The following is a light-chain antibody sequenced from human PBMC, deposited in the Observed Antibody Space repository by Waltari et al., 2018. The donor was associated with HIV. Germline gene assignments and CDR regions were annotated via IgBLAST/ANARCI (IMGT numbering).Light chain of an antibody. J-gene: IGLJ3*02. Sequence: QSVLTQSPSASGTPGQGLPLSCSGASSNIGSDTASWYQQPPGTAPKLLIVNSNQRPSGVPDRVPGSKSGTSASLAINGLQSEDEADYYCAAWDDSLNGLWVFGAGTKVTVL. CDR1: SSNIGSDT. CDR2: NSN. V-gene: IGLV1-44*01. CDR3: AAWDDSLNGLWV.